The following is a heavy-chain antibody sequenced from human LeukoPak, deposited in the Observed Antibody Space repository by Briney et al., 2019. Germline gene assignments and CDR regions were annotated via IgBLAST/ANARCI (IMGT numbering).Heavy chain of an antibody. CDR1: GYTFTGYY. Sequence: ASVKVSCKASGYTFTGYYMHWVRQAPGQGLEWMGWINPNSGGTNYAQKFQGRVTMTRDTSISTAYMELSRLRSDDTAVYYCARVRAVAGSRRWFDPWGQGTLVTVSS. D-gene: IGHD6-19*01. CDR2: INPNSGGT. V-gene: IGHV1-2*02. CDR3: ARVRAVAGSRRWFDP. J-gene: IGHJ5*02.